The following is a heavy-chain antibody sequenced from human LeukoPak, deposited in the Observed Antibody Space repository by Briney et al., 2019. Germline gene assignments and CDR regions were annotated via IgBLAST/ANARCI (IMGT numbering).Heavy chain of an antibody. CDR3: ARVAVAGQSVFDY. J-gene: IGHJ4*02. D-gene: IGHD6-19*01. CDR2: ISAYNGNT. Sequence: VSVKVSCKASGGTFSNYALSWVRQAPGQGLEWMGWISAYNGNTNYAQKLQGRVTMTTDTSRSTAYMELRSLRSDDTAVYYCARVAVAGQSVFDYWGQGTLVTVSS. CDR1: GGTFSNYA. V-gene: IGHV1-18*01.